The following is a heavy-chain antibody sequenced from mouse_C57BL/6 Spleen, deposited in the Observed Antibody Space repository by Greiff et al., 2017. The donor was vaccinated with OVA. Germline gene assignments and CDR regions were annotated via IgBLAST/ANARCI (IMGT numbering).Heavy chain of an antibody. CDR2: INPNNGGT. V-gene: IGHV1-26*01. CDR3: ASQANHRY. CDR1: GYTFTDYY. D-gene: IGHD3-2*02. Sequence: EVQLQQSGPELVKPGASVKISCKASGYTFTDYYMNWVKQSHGKSLEWIGDINPNNGGTSYNQKFTGKATLTVDKSSSTAYMELRSLTSEDSAVYYCASQANHRYWGQGTTLTVSS. J-gene: IGHJ2*01.